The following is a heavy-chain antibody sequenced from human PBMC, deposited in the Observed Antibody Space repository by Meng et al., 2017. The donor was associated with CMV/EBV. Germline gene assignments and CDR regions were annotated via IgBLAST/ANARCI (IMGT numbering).Heavy chain of an antibody. D-gene: IGHD1-7*01. Sequence: ELQLGVSGAGLIQPGGSLRFSGAASGLTVSNNYMRWFRQAPGKGLEWVSLIYSEGTTDYADSVKGRFTISRDNSKNTLYLQMNSLRAEDTAVYYCARDGNYHGVWGQGTLVTVSS. J-gene: IGHJ4*02. V-gene: IGHV3-53*01. CDR1: GLTVSNNY. CDR2: IYSEGTT. CDR3: ARDGNYHGV.